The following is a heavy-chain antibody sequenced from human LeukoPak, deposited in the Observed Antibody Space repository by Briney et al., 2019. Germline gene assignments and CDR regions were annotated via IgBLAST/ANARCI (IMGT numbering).Heavy chain of an antibody. Sequence: SETLSLTCAVYGGSFSGYYWSWIRQPPGKGLEWIGEINHSGSTNYNPSLKSRITISVDTSKNQFSLKLSSATAADTAVYYCATRRYFDWLLRARGFDYWGQGTLVTVSS. CDR2: INHSGST. CDR1: GGSFSGYY. J-gene: IGHJ4*02. CDR3: ATRRYFDWLLRARGFDY. V-gene: IGHV4-34*01. D-gene: IGHD3-9*01.